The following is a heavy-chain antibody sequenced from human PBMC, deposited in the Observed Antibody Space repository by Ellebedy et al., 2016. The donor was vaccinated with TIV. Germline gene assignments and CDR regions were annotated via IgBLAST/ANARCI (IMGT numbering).Heavy chain of an antibody. CDR3: AREMLKA. CDR2: IRNNGDST. Sequence: GGSLRLXXSVSGFAFSSYAMHWVRQAPGKGLDYVAVIRNNGDSTYYADSVKGRFTISRDNSKNSLYLQMNSLRDEDTAVYYCAREMLKAWGQGILVTVSS. D-gene: IGHD3-16*01. CDR1: GFAFSSYA. J-gene: IGHJ5*02. V-gene: IGHV3-64*04.